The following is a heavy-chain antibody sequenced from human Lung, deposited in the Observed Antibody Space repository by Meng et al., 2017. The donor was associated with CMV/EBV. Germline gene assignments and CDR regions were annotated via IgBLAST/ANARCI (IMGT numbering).Heavy chain of an antibody. CDR3: AHRHRLRDFDY. CDR2: IYWDDDK. Sequence: TLKGSGHTRGKPPHNLTRTCTFSGFSLSTSGVGVGWIRQPPGKALEWLALIYWDDDKRYSPSLKNRLTITKDTSKNQVVLTLTNIDPVDTATYYCAHRHRLRDFDYWGQGTLVTVSS. J-gene: IGHJ4*02. D-gene: IGHD4-17*01. V-gene: IGHV2-5*02. CDR1: GFSLSTSGVG.